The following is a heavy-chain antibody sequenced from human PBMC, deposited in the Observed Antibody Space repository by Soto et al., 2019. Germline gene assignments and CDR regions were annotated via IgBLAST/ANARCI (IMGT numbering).Heavy chain of an antibody. Sequence: ASVKVSCQASGYTFTSYAMHWVRQAPGQRLEWTGWINAGNGNTNYAQKFQGRVTITADESTSTAYMELNSLRAEDTAIYYCAKDSRPRPGGAFEIWGQGTMVTVSS. CDR3: AKDSRPRPGGAFEI. CDR2: INAGNGNT. CDR1: GYTFTSYA. J-gene: IGHJ3*02. V-gene: IGHV1-3*01. D-gene: IGHD1-26*01.